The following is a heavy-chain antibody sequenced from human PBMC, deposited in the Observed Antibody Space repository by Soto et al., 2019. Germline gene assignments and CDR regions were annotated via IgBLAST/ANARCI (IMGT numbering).Heavy chain of an antibody. CDR1: GFTFSNYA. D-gene: IGHD2-8*01. CDR3: ARAPDSVLSRAYYYYGMDV. CDR2: ISYDGSNK. Sequence: PGGSLRLSCAASGFTFSNYAMNWVRQAPGKGLEWVAVISYDGSNKYYADSVKGRFTISRDNSKNTLYVQMNSLRPEDTAVYYCARAPDSVLSRAYYYYGMDVQHRETTGTAAS. J-gene: IGHJ6*02. V-gene: IGHV3-30-3*01.